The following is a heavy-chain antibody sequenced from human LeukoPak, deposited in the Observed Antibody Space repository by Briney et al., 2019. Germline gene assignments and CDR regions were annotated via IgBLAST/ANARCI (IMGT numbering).Heavy chain of an antibody. Sequence: GGSLRLSCAASGFTFRNYWMDWVRQAPGKGLEWVANIKQDGSVKNYVDSVRGRFTISRDNTKNSLYLEMNSLRGEDTAVYYCARNFGYQQFDYWGQGPLVTVSS. D-gene: IGHD3-3*01. CDR3: ARNFGYQQFDY. CDR2: IKQDGSVK. V-gene: IGHV3-7*01. CDR1: GFTFRNYW. J-gene: IGHJ4*02.